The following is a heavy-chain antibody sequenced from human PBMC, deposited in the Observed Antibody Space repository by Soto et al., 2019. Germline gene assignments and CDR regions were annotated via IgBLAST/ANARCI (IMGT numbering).Heavy chain of an antibody. J-gene: IGHJ4*02. CDR1: GGSISSGDYY. CDR2: IYYSGST. V-gene: IGHV4-30-4*01. Sequence: SETLSLTCTVSGGSISSGDYYWSWIRQPPGKGLEWIGYIYYSGSTYYNPSLKSRVTISVDTSKNQFSLKLSSVTAADTAVYYCAKAGGAAGTVDYFDYWGQGTLVTVSS. D-gene: IGHD6-13*01. CDR3: AKAGGAAGTVDYFDY.